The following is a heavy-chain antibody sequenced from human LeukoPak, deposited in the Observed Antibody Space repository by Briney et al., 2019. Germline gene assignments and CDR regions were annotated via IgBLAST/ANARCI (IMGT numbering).Heavy chain of an antibody. D-gene: IGHD3-9*01. CDR2: IPYDGSNK. CDR1: GFTFSSYG. J-gene: IGHJ4*02. CDR3: AKVWDDILTGYPDY. V-gene: IGHV3-30*18. Sequence: PGGSLRLSCAASGFTFSSYGMHWVRQAPGKGLEWVAVIPYDGSNKYYADSVKGRFTISRDNSKNTLYLQMNSLRAEDTAVYYCAKVWDDILTGYPDYWGQGTLVTVSS.